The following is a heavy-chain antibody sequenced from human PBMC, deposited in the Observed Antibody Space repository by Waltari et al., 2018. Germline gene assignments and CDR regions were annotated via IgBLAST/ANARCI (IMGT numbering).Heavy chain of an antibody. V-gene: IGHV1-2*06. CDR1: GYTFTGYY. CDR2: INPNSGGT. Sequence: QVQLVQSGAEVKKPGASVKVSCKASGYTFTGYYMHWVRQAPGQGLEWMGRINPNSGGTNYAQKFQGRGTMTRETSISTAYMELSRLRSDDTAVYYCARVKIGVVIIWGFDYWGQGTLVTVSS. CDR3: ARVKIGVVIIWGFDY. D-gene: IGHD3-3*01. J-gene: IGHJ4*02.